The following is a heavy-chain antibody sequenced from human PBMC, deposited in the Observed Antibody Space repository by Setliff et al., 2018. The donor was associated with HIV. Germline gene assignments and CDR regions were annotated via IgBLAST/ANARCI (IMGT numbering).Heavy chain of an antibody. V-gene: IGHV4-39*01. CDR1: GDSITNDDYY. CDR2: IHYNGRT. CDR3: ASLSAPARYFDL. D-gene: IGHD6-25*01. J-gene: IGHJ2*01. Sequence: SETLSLTCTVSGDSITNDDYYWGWIRQPPGKGLEWIAIIHYNGRTYYDPSLKSRVTIFVDTSKTQFYLKLRSVTASDTAVYYCASLSAPARYFDLWGRGTLVTVSS.